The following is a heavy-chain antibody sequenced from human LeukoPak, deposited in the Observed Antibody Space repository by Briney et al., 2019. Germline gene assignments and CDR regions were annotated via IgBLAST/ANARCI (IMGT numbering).Heavy chain of an antibody. CDR2: ISSSSSYI. CDR3: ASNNYYDSSGPTGGFDY. J-gene: IGHJ4*02. V-gene: IGHV3-21*01. Sequence: GGSLRLSCAASGFTFSSYSMNWVRQAPGKGLEWVSSISSSSSYIYYADSVKGRFTISRDNAKNSLYLQMNSLRAEDTAVYYCASNNYYDSSGPTGGFDYWGQGTLVTVSS. D-gene: IGHD3-22*01. CDR1: GFTFSSYS.